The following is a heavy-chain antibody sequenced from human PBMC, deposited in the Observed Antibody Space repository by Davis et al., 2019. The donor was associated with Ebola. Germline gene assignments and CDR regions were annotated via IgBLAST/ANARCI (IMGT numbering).Heavy chain of an antibody. CDR2: IKPDGSGR. D-gene: IGHD3-22*01. V-gene: IGHV3-7*03. CDR1: GFTFSTSW. CDR3: VRDYYASIDY. J-gene: IGHJ4*02. Sequence: GESLKISCAASGFTFSTSWMAWVREAPGKGPEWVATIKPDGSGRNYVDSVRGRFTISRDNAKNSLFLQMNSLSAEDTAVYYCVRDYYASIDYWGQGTLVTVSS.